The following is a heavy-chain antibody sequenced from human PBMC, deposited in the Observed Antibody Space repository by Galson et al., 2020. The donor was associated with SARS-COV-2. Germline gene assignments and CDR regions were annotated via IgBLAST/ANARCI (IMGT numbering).Heavy chain of an antibody. V-gene: IGHV3-74*01. J-gene: IGHJ4*02. CDR3: ARGDMGNDYFDY. Sequence: GGSLRLSCAASGFTFSSYWMHWVRQAPGKGLVWVSRIYSEGSSTSYADSVKGRFTISGDNAKNTLYLQMNRLRAEDTAVYYCARGDMGNDYFDYWGQGTLVTVSS. CDR1: GFTFSSYW. CDR2: IYSEGSST. D-gene: IGHD7-27*01.